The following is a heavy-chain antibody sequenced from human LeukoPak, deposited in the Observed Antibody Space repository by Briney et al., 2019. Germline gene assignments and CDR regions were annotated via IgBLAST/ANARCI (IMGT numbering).Heavy chain of an antibody. CDR2: IYYSGST. V-gene: IGHV4-59*11. CDR1: GGSISSHY. D-gene: IGHD3-9*01. CDR3: ARGIRYFDWFRIVFDY. J-gene: IGHJ4*02. Sequence: PSESLSLTCTVSGGSISSHYWSWIRQPPGKGLEWIGYIYYSGSTNYNPSLKSRVTISVDTSKNQFSLKLSSVTAADTAVYYCARGIRYFDWFRIVFDYWGQGTLVTVSS.